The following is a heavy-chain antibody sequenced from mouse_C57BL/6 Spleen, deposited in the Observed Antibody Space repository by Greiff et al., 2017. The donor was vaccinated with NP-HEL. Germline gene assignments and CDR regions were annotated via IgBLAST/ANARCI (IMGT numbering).Heavy chain of an antibody. V-gene: IGHV1-5*01. J-gene: IGHJ4*01. CDR3: TRYLYDYDEEDYAMDY. Sequence: EVQLQQSGTVLARPGASVKMSCKTSGYTFTSYWMHWVKQRPGQGLEWIGAIYPGNSDTSYNQKFKGKAKLTAVTSASTAYMELSSLTNEDSAVYYCTRYLYDYDEEDYAMDYWGQGTSVTVSS. CDR1: GYTFTSYW. CDR2: IYPGNSDT. D-gene: IGHD2-4*01.